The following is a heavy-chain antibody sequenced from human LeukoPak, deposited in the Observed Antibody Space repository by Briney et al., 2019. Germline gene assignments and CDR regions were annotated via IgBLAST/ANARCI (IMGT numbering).Heavy chain of an antibody. CDR1: GLTFDDFG. D-gene: IGHD3-10*01. J-gene: IGHJ4*02. CDR3: ARDGSWSGSFYYFDY. CDR2: INWNGGST. Sequence: GGSLRLSCTASGLTFDDFGMNWVRQAPGKGLEWVSGINWNGGSTGYADSVKGRFIISRDNAKNSLFLQMNSLRAGDTALYYCARDGSWSGSFYYFDYWGQGTLVTVSS. V-gene: IGHV3-20*04.